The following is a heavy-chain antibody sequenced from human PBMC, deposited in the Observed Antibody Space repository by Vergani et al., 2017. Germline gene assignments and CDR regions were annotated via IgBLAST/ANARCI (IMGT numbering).Heavy chain of an antibody. D-gene: IGHD2-8*01. CDR2: ISRSSSTI. CDR1: GSTFSSYA. J-gene: IGHJ4*02. CDR3: ARQSRDVFCTNCVCPLGY. V-gene: IGHV3-48*01. Sequence: EVQLVESGGGLVQPGGSLRLSCAASGSTFSSYAMNWVRQAPGKGLEWVSYISRSSSTIYYADSVKGRFTISRNNAKNSLHLQMNNLRAEDTAVYYCARQSRDVFCTNCVCPLGYWGQGALVTVSS.